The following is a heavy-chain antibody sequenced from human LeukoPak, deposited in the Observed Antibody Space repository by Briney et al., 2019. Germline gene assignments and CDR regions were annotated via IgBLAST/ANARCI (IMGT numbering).Heavy chain of an antibody. D-gene: IGHD2-21*02. Sequence: GGSLRLSCAASGFTFSSYAMHWVRQAPGKGLEWVALILYDGSSKYYADSVKGRFTISRDNSKNTLYLQMNSLRAEDTAVYYCAREHPLLRYFDYWGQGTLVTVSS. CDR2: ILYDGSSK. V-gene: IGHV3-30*14. J-gene: IGHJ4*02. CDR3: AREHPLLRYFDY. CDR1: GFTFSSYA.